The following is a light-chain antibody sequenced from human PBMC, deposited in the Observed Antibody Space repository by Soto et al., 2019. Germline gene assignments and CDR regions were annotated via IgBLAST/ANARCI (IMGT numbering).Light chain of an antibody. CDR1: SSDVGGYNY. CDR3: YSYTTSSTYV. CDR2: DVS. Sequence: QSVLTQPASVSGSPGQSITISCSGTSSDVGGYNYDSWYQQHPGKAPQVMIYDVSNRPSGFSNRFSGSKSGNTASLTFSGLQAEDEADYYCYSYTTSSTYVFGTGTKVTVL. V-gene: IGLV2-14*01. J-gene: IGLJ1*01.